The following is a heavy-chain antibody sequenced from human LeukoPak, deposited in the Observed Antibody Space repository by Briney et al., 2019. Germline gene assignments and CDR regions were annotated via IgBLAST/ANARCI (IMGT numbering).Heavy chain of an antibody. Sequence: SETLSLTCAVYGGSFSGYYWSWIRQPPGKGLEWIGEINHSGSTNYNPSLKSRVTISVDTSKNQFSLKLSSVTVADTAVYYCARDRQQLEYNWFDPWGQGTLVTVSS. CDR2: INHSGST. CDR1: GGSFSGYY. J-gene: IGHJ5*02. V-gene: IGHV4-34*01. D-gene: IGHD6-13*01. CDR3: ARDRQQLEYNWFDP.